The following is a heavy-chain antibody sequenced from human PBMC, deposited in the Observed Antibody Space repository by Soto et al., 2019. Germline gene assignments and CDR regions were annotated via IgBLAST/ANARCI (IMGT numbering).Heavy chain of an antibody. CDR2: IYYSGTT. D-gene: IGHD1-20*01. CDR1: GGSIIDYY. V-gene: IGHV4-59*08. Sequence: SETLSLTCTVSGGSIIDYYWSWIRQPPGKGLEWIGYIYYSGTTDYSPSLKSRVTISVDTSKNQFSLKLSSVTAADSAIYYCARYNPLYYDRMAVCGQRSTDTGS. J-gene: IGHJ6*02. CDR3: ARYNPLYYDRMAV.